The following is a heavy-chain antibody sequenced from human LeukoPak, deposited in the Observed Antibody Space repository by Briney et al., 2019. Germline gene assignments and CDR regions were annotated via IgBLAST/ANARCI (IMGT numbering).Heavy chain of an antibody. CDR2: IYYSGST. Sequence: SETLSLTCTVSGGSISTHYWSWIRQPPGKGLEWIGYIYYSGSTNYDPSLKSRVTISVDTSKNQFSLKLSSVTAADTAVYYCARDRDYYDSSGPGAFDIWGQGTMVTVSS. D-gene: IGHD3-22*01. CDR1: GGSISTHY. V-gene: IGHV4-59*11. CDR3: ARDRDYYDSSGPGAFDI. J-gene: IGHJ3*02.